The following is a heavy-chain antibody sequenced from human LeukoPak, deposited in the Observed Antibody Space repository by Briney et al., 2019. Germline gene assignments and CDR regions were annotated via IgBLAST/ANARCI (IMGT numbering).Heavy chain of an antibody. D-gene: IGHD6-6*01. Sequence: GASVKVSSKASGGTFSSYAISWVRQAPGQGLEWMGGIIPIFGTANYAQKFQGRVTITTDESTSTAYMELSSLRSEDTAVYYCARARYSSSPLRGYYYYMDVWGKGTTVTVSS. V-gene: IGHV1-69*05. CDR2: IIPIFGTA. CDR1: GGTFSSYA. J-gene: IGHJ6*03. CDR3: ARARYSSSPLRGYYYYMDV.